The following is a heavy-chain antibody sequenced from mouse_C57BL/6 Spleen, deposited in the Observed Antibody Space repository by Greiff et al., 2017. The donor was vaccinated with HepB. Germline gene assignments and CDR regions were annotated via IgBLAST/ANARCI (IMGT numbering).Heavy chain of an antibody. V-gene: IGHV1-52*01. CDR2: IDPSDSET. CDR1: GYTFTSYW. CDR3: ARLEGTFDY. Sequence: VQLQQSGAELVRPGSSVKLSCKASGYTFTSYWMHWVKQRPIQGLEWIGNIDPSDSETHYNQKFKDKATLTVDKSSNTAYMQLSSLTSEDSAVYYGARLEGTFDYWGQGTTLTVSS. J-gene: IGHJ2*01. D-gene: IGHD2-14*01.